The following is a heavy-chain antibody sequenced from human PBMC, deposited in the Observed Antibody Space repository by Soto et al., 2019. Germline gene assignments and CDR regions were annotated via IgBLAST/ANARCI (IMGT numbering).Heavy chain of an antibody. Sequence: QVQLVQSGAEVKKPGASVKVSCKASGYTFTSYDINWVRQATGQGLEWMGWMNPNSGNTGYAQKFQGRVTMTRNTSIRTAYMELSSLRSEDTAVYYCVRGVVFLLPEPIDYWGQGTLVTVSS. D-gene: IGHD3-16*01. V-gene: IGHV1-8*01. CDR1: GYTFTSYD. CDR2: MNPNSGNT. J-gene: IGHJ4*02. CDR3: VRGVVFLLPEPIDY.